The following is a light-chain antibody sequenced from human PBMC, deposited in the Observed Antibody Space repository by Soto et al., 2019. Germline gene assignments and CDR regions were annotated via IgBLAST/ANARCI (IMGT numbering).Light chain of an antibody. J-gene: IGKJ1*01. Sequence: DIQMTQSPSTLSASVGDRVTITCRASQTIINWLAWYQQKPGKAPKLLIYKASTLESGVPSNFSGSGSGTEFTLTISRLEPEDFAVYYCQQYGSSPPVTFGQGTKVDI. V-gene: IGKV1-5*03. CDR2: KAS. CDR3: QQYGSSPPVT. CDR1: QTIINW.